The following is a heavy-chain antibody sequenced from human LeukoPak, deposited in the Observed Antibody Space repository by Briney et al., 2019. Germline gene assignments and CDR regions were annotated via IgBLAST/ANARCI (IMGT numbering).Heavy chain of an antibody. CDR1: GYTFTGYY. J-gene: IGHJ4*02. Sequence: EASVKVSCKASGYTFTGYYIHWVRQAPGQGLEGMGWIKPNSGGTNSAQKFQGRVTLTRDTSISTAYLELSSLRSDDTAVYYCARDLGSGWIIVDYWGQGTLVTVSS. V-gene: IGHV1-2*02. CDR2: IKPNSGGT. CDR3: ARDLGSGWIIVDY. D-gene: IGHD6-19*01.